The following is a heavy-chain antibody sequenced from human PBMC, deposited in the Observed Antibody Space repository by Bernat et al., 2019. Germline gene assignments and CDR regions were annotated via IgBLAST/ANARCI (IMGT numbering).Heavy chain of an antibody. Sequence: QVQLVESGGGVVQPGRSLRLSCAASGFTFSSYAMHWVRQAPGKGLEWVAVISYDGSNKYYADSVKGRFTISRDNSKNTLYLQMNSLRAEDTAVYYCVRAKTRSGYYMVYWGQGTLVTVSS. J-gene: IGHJ4*02. CDR1: GFTFSSYA. D-gene: IGHD3-3*01. V-gene: IGHV3-30-3*01. CDR3: VRAKTRSGYYMVY. CDR2: ISYDGSNK.